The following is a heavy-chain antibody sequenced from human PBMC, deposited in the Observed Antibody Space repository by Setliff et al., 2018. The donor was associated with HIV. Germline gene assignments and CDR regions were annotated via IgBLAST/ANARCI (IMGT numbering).Heavy chain of an antibody. D-gene: IGHD6-19*01. CDR2: INPSGDGA. Sequence: ASVKVSCKASGYYYMHWVRQAPGQGLEWMGIINPSGDGADYARKFQGRVTMTKDTSTSTVYMDMKNLTVDDTAVYYCTCGTGWYYFDDWGPELSWSPSPQ. CDR3: TCGTGWYYFDD. J-gene: IGHJ4*01. V-gene: IGHV1-46*03. CDR1: GYYY.